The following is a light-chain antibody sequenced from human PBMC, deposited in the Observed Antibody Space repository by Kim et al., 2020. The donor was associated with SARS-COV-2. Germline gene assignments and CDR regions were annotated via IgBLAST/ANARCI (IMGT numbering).Light chain of an antibody. Sequence: GVSLSCAGSSSNIGAGYAVHWYQQLPGTAPKLLIFDNTKRPSGVPDRFSGSKSGTSASLAITGLQPEDEADYYCQSYDSSLTGYAFGTGTQLTVL. V-gene: IGLV1-40*01. CDR1: SSNIGAGYA. CDR2: DNT. J-gene: IGLJ1*01. CDR3: QSYDSSLTGYA.